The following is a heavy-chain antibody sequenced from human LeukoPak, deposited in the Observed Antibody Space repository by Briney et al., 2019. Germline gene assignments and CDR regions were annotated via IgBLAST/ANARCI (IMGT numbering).Heavy chain of an antibody. CDR1: GFTFGDSA. J-gene: IGHJ5*02. D-gene: IGHD3-3*01. CDR3: SGERVAASHWFAP. Sequence: GRSLRLSCIASGFTFGDSAMSWVRQAPGKGLEWVGFIRSKAYGGTVEYDPSVEGRFTISRDDSKSTAYLHMNSLRPDDTAVYYRSGERVAASHWFAPWGQGTLVTVSS. V-gene: IGHV3-49*04. CDR2: IRSKAYGGTV.